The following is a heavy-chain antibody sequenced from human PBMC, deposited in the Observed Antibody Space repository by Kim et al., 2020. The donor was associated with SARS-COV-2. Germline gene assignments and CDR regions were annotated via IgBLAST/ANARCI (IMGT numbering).Heavy chain of an antibody. CDR2: INPNSGGT. V-gene: IGHV1-2*02. CDR1: GYTFPVYY. CDR3: ARGLGEDYGSGIKVRNWFDP. Sequence: ASVKVSCKASGYTFPVYYMHWVRQAPGQGLEWMGWINPNSGGTNYAQKFQGRVTMTRDTSISTAYMELSRLRSDDTAVYYCARGLGEDYGSGIKVRNWFDPWGQGTLVTVSS. J-gene: IGHJ5*02. D-gene: IGHD3-10*01.